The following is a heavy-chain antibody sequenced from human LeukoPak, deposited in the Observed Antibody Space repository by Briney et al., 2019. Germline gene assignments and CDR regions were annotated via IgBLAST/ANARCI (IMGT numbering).Heavy chain of an antibody. Sequence: GGSLRLSCPASGFTFRNFWMTWVRQVPGKGLEWVANINQDVSQRYYVDSLKDRFTISRDNAKSSLYLQMNSLTPEDTGIYYCVRGYRNQWELWAWGQGTLVTVSS. D-gene: IGHD1-26*01. CDR3: VRGYRNQWELWA. V-gene: IGHV3-7*01. J-gene: IGHJ5*02. CDR2: INQDVSQR. CDR1: GFTFRNFW.